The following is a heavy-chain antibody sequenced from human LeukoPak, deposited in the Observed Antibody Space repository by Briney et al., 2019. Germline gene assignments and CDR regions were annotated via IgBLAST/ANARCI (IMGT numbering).Heavy chain of an antibody. D-gene: IGHD2-15*01. Sequence: GGSLRLSCAASGFTFSSYWMSWVRQAPGKGLEWVANIKQDGSEKYYVDSVKGRFTISRDNAKNSLYLQMNSLRAEDTAVYYCARARYCSGGSCYLFDYWGQGTLVTVSS. CDR2: IKQDGSEK. CDR1: GFTFSSYW. V-gene: IGHV3-7*01. J-gene: IGHJ4*02. CDR3: ARARYCSGGSCYLFDY.